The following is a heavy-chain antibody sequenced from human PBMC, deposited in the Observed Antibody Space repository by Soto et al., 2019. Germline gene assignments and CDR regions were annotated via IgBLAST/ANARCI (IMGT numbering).Heavy chain of an antibody. CDR2: IHNSGSP. CDR1: GASIYNGGYF. CDR3: ARRCSSGWTYYYYGMDV. Sequence: PSETLSLTCSVSGASIYNGGYFWSWIRQSPGKGLEWIGHIHNSGSPYNSPSLKSRVTISVDTSKNQFSLKLSSVTAADTAVYYCARRCSSGWTYYYYGMDVWGKGTTVTVSS. J-gene: IGHJ6*04. D-gene: IGHD6-19*01. V-gene: IGHV4-30-4*01.